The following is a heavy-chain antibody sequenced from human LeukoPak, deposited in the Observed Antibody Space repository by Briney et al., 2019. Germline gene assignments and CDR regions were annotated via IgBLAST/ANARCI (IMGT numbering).Heavy chain of an antibody. J-gene: IGHJ4*02. D-gene: IGHD2-2*01. CDR1: GFTFSSYW. Sequence: PGGSLRLSCAASGFTFSSYWMSWVRQAPGKGLEWVANIKQDGSEKHYVDSVKGQFTISRDNAKNSLYLQMNSLRAEDTAVYYCTTSRTFDYWGQGTLVTVSS. V-gene: IGHV3-7*01. CDR3: TTSRTFDY. CDR2: IKQDGSEK.